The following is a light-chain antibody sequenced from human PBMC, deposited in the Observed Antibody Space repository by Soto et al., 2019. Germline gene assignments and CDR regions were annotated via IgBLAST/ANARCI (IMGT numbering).Light chain of an antibody. CDR2: AAS. CDR1: QGISSY. V-gene: IGKV1-9*01. CDR3: QHLDTYPIT. Sequence: IQLTQSPSSLSASVGDRVTITCRVSQGISSYLAWYQQKPGKAPKLLVFAASTLQSGVPSRFSGSRSGTDFTLTISSLQPEDFATYYCQHLDTYPITFGQGTRLEIE. J-gene: IGKJ5*01.